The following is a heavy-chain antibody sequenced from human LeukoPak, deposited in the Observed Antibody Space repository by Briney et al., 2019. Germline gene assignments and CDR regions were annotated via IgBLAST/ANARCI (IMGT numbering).Heavy chain of an antibody. J-gene: IGHJ5*02. D-gene: IGHD2-2*01. Sequence: ASVKVSCKSSGYTLTSYGISWVRQAPGQGLEWMGWISAYNGNTNYAQKLQGRVTMTTDTSTSTAYMELRSLRSDDTAVYYCAREVVGTAANNWFDPWGQGTLVTVSP. V-gene: IGHV1-18*01. CDR3: AREVVGTAANNWFDP. CDR2: ISAYNGNT. CDR1: GYTLTSYG.